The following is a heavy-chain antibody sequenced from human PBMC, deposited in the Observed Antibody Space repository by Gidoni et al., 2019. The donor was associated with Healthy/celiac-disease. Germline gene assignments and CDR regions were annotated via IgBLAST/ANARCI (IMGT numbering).Heavy chain of an antibody. D-gene: IGHD5-12*01. V-gene: IGHV3-48*03. CDR2: ISSSGSTI. Sequence: EVQLVESGGGLVQPGGSLSLSCAASGFPFRSYEMTWVRQAPGKGLELVSYISSSGSTIYYADAVKGRFTISRDNAKNSLYLQMNSLRAEDTAVYYCARDSLDTARDGYNYGGNEDYWGQGTLVTVSS. CDR3: ARDSLDTARDGYNYGGNEDY. CDR1: GFPFRSYE. J-gene: IGHJ4*02.